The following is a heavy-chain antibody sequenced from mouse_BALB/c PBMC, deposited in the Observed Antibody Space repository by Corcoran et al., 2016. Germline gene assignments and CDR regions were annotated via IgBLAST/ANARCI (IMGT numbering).Heavy chain of an antibody. J-gene: IGHJ2*02. D-gene: IGHD2-2*01. V-gene: IGHV1-9*01. CDR3: ARYYYGYDY. Sequence: QVQLQQSGAELMKPGASVKISCKATGYTFSSYWIERVKQRPGHGLEWIGEFLPGHGSTNYNEKFKGKATFTADTSSNTAYMQLSSLTSDDSAVYYWARYYYGYDYGGQGTSLTVSS. CDR1: GYTFSSYW. CDR2: FLPGHGST.